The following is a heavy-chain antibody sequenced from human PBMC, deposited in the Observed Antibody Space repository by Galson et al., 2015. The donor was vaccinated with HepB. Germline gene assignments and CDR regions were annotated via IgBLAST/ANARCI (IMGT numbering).Heavy chain of an antibody. CDR3: ARGVYDSSGYYLDY. CDR1: GFTFSSYS. CDR2: ISSSSSTI. J-gene: IGHJ4*02. Sequence: SLRLSCAASGFTFSSYSMNWVRQAPGKGLEWVSYISSSSSTIYYADSVKGRFTISRDNAKNSLYLQMNSLRDEDTAVYYCARGVYDSSGYYLDYWGQGTLVTVSS. D-gene: IGHD3-22*01. V-gene: IGHV3-48*02.